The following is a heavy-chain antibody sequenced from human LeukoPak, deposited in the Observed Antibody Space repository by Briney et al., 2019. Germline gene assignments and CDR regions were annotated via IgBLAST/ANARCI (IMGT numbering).Heavy chain of an antibody. CDR3: ARGYGDYEGDAPLDY. J-gene: IGHJ4*02. Sequence: GGSLRLSCAASGFTFSDYYMSWIRQAPGKGLEWVSYISSSSSYTNYADSVKGRFTISRDSAKNSLYLQMNSLRAEDTAVYYCARGYGDYEGDAPLDYWGQGTLVTVSS. V-gene: IGHV3-11*06. CDR1: GFTFSDYY. D-gene: IGHD4-17*01. CDR2: ISSSSSYT.